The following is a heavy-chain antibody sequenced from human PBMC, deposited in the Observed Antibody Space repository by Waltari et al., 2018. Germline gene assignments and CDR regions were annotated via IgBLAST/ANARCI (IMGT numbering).Heavy chain of an antibody. Sequence: QVQLQESGPGLVKPSQTLSLTCTVSGGSISSGGYYWSWIRQHPGKGLEWIGYIYYSGSTYYNPSLKSLVTISVDTSKNQFSLKLSSVTAADTAMYYCAGQIVGATPDAFDIWGQGTMVTVSS. V-gene: IGHV4-31*01. CDR2: IYYSGST. CDR3: AGQIVGATPDAFDI. J-gene: IGHJ3*02. D-gene: IGHD1-26*01. CDR1: GGSISSGGYY.